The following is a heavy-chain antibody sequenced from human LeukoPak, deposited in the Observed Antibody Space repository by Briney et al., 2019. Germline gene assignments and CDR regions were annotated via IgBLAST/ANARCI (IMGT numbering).Heavy chain of an antibody. CDR1: GFTFSRYV. V-gene: IGHV3-30*02. CDR3: ARVSTSGYYWDYFDH. D-gene: IGHD3-3*01. J-gene: IGHJ4*02. CDR2: TQYDGGNK. Sequence: GGSLRLSCTASGFTFSRYVIHWVRQAPGKGLEWGAFTQYDGGNKYYADSVKGRFTISRDNSKNTLYLQMNSLRAEDTAVYYCARVSTSGYYWDYFDHWGEGTLGTVSS.